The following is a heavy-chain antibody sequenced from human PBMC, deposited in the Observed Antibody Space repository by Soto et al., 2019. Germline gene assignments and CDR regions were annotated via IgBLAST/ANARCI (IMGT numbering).Heavy chain of an antibody. CDR3: AREGVDTAMVGADYYYMDV. CDR2: ISSSGSTI. D-gene: IGHD5-18*01. CDR1: GFTFSDYY. V-gene: IGHV3-11*01. J-gene: IGHJ6*03. Sequence: PGGSLRLSCAASGFTFSDYYMSWIRQAPGKGLEWVSYISSSGSTIYYADSVKGRFTISRDNAKNSLYLQMNSLRAEDTAVYYCAREGVDTAMVGADYYYMDVRGKGTTVTVSS.